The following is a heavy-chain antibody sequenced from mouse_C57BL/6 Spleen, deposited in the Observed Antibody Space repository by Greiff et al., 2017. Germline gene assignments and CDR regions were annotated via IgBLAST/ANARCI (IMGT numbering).Heavy chain of an antibody. CDR2: IWSGGST. Sequence: VQLQQSGPGLVQPSQSLSITCTVSGFSLTSYGVHWVRQSPGKGLEWLGVIWSGGSTDDNAAFISRLSISKDNSKSQVFFKMNSLQADDTAIYYCARNGGNYDFDVWGTGTTVTVSS. V-gene: IGHV2-2*01. D-gene: IGHD2-1*01. CDR1: GFSLTSYG. J-gene: IGHJ1*03. CDR3: ARNGGNYDFDV.